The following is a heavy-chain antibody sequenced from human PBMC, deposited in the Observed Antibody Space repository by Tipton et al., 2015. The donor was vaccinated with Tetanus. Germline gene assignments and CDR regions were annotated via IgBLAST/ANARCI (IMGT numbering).Heavy chain of an antibody. CDR2: IYYSGST. CDR3: ARVSVDDYFDY. D-gene: IGHD2-8*01. CDR1: GGSISSSSYY. V-gene: IGHV4-61*05. Sequence: TLSLTCTVSGGSISSSSYYWGWIRQPPGKGLEWIGYIYYSGSTNYNPSLKSRVTISVDTSKNQFSLKLSSVTAADTAVYYCARVSVDDYFDYWGQGTLVTVSS. J-gene: IGHJ4*02.